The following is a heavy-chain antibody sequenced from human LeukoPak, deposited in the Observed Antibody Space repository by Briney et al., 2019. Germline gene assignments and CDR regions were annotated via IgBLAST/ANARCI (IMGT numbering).Heavy chain of an antibody. CDR3: ARHVSLVYGDSTTGWFDP. D-gene: IGHD4-17*01. J-gene: IGHJ5*02. CDR1: GYTFTGYY. Sequence: ASVKVSCKASGYTFTGYYIYWVRQAPGQGLEWMAWINPNSGGTNYAPNFQGWVTVTRDTALTSVYMELSRLKSNDTAVYYCARHVSLVYGDSTTGWFDPWGQGTLVTVSS. CDR2: INPNSGGT. V-gene: IGHV1-2*04.